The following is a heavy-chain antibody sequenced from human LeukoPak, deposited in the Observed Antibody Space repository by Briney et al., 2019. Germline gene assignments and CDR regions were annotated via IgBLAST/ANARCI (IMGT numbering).Heavy chain of an antibody. J-gene: IGHJ4*02. Sequence: SETLSLTCAVYGGSFSGYYWSWIRQPPGKGPEWIGEINHSGSTNYNPSLKSRVTISVDTSKNQFSLKLSSVTAADTAVYYCARERLWFGELVFDYWGQGTLVTVSS. CDR3: ARERLWFGELVFDY. CDR1: GGSFSGYY. V-gene: IGHV4-34*01. D-gene: IGHD3-10*01. CDR2: INHSGST.